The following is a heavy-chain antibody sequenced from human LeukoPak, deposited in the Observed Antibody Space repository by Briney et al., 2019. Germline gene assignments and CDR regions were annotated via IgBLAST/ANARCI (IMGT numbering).Heavy chain of an antibody. CDR1: GFTFSAYA. V-gene: IGHV3-30*04. CDR2: ISYDGSDK. Sequence: GGSLRLSCATSGFTFSAYAMHWVRQAPGKGLQWVALISYDGSDKYYADSVKARFTLSRDNSKSSLYLQMNSLRAEDTAVYYCARDLSGTLDYWGQGTLVTVSS. J-gene: IGHJ4*02. D-gene: IGHD2-2*01. CDR3: ARDLSGTLDY.